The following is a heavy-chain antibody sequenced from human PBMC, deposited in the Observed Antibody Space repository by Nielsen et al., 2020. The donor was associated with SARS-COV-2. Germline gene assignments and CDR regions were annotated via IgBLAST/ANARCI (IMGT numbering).Heavy chain of an antibody. D-gene: IGHD6-13*01. V-gene: IGHV3-11*04. CDR3: ARGMKFSSRRVRWFDP. CDR1: GFTFSDYY. CDR2: ISSSGSTI. Sequence: GESLKISCAASGFTFSDYYMSWIRQAPGKGLEWVSYISSSGSTIYYADSVKGRFTISRDNAKNSLYLQMNSLRAEDTAVYYCARGMKFSSRRVRWFDPWGQGTLVTVSS. J-gene: IGHJ5*02.